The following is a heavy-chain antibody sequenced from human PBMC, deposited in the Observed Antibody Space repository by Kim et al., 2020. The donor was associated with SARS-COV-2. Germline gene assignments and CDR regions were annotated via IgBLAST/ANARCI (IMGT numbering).Heavy chain of an antibody. Sequence: GGSLRLSCAASGFTVSSNYMSWVRQAPGKGLEWVSVIYSGGSTYYADSVKGRFTISRDNSKHTLYLQMNSLRAEDTAVYYCARIDYGSGSYNYWGQGTLVTVSS. J-gene: IGHJ4*02. CDR1: GFTVSSNY. CDR3: ARIDYGSGSYNY. D-gene: IGHD3-10*01. V-gene: IGHV3-53*01. CDR2: IYSGGST.